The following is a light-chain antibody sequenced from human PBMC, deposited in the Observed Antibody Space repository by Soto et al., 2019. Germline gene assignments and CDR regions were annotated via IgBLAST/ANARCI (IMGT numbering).Light chain of an antibody. J-gene: IGKJ1*01. CDR3: HQYGSSLCP. Sequence: EVILTQTPRTQALSXGERTTLTSRVSQSVSSSRLAWYRQKPGQAPRLLIYGASSRATGIPDRFSGSGSGTDFTLTISRLEPEDFAGYYCHQYGSSLCPSGPGTKVDI. CDR1: QSVSSSR. V-gene: IGKV3-20*01. CDR2: GAS.